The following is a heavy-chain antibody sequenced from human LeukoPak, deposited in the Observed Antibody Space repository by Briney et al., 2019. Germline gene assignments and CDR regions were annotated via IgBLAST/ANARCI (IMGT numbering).Heavy chain of an antibody. CDR2: IFYSGST. J-gene: IGHJ3*02. V-gene: IGHV4-39*01. D-gene: IGHD5-12*01. Sequence: SQTLSLTCTVSGGSISSSSFYWDWIRQPPGKGLEWIGTIFYSGSTYYNPSLKSRITISVDTSKNQFSLKLSSVTAADTAVYYCARHSRSGYSDYESAFDIWGQETMVIVSS. CDR3: ARHSRSGYSDYESAFDI. CDR1: GGSISSSSFY.